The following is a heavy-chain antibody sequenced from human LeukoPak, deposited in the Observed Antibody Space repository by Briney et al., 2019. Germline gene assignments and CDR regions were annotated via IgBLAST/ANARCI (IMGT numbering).Heavy chain of an antibody. CDR2: ISAYNGNT. J-gene: IGHJ3*02. V-gene: IGHV1-18*01. D-gene: IGHD2-2*01. CDR1: GYTFTSYG. CDR3: ARDPGYCSSTSCSLDAFDI. Sequence: ASVKASCKASGYTFTSYGISWVRQAPGQGLEWMGWISAYNGNTNYAQKLQGRVAMTTDTSTSTAYMELRSLRSDDTAVYYCARDPGYCSSTSCSLDAFDIWGQGTMVTVSS.